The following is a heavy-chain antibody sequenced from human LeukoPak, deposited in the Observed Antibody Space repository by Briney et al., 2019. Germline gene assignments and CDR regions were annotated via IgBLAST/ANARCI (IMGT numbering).Heavy chain of an antibody. Sequence: SGTLSLTCAVSGGSISSSNWWSWVRQPPGKGLEWIGEIYHSGSTNYNPSLKSRVTISVDKTKNQFSLKLSSVTAADTAVYYCARSIYNWNDGLFDYWGQGTLVTVSS. CDR2: IYHSGST. CDR3: ARSIYNWNDGLFDY. J-gene: IGHJ4*02. CDR1: GGSISSSNW. V-gene: IGHV4-4*02. D-gene: IGHD1-20*01.